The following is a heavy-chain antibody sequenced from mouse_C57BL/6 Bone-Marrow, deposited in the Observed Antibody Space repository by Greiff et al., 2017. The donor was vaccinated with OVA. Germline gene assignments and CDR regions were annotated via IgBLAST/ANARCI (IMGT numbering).Heavy chain of an antibody. J-gene: IGHJ2*01. Sequence: EVMLVESGGGLVKPGGSLKLSCAASGFTFSDYGMHWVRQAPEKGLEWVAYISSGSSTIYYADTVKGRFTISRDNAKNTLFLQMTSLRSEDTAMYYCAMEGLLEGLNYFDYWGQGTTLTVSS. CDR3: AMEGLLEGLNYFDY. V-gene: IGHV5-17*01. CDR2: ISSGSSTI. CDR1: GFTFSDYG. D-gene: IGHD1-1*01.